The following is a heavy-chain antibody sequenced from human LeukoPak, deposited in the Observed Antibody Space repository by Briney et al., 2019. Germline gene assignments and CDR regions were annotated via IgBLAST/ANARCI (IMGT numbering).Heavy chain of an antibody. CDR1: GYSISSGHY. Sequence: SETLSLTCTVSGYSISSGHYWGWIRQPPGKGLEWIGSFHHSGRTYYNPSFKGRVTISVDTSKNQFSLKLTSVTAADTAVYYCVSKGSLAARQDYNYYYMDAWGKGTTVTVSS. CDR3: VSKGSLAARQDYNYYYMDA. V-gene: IGHV4-38-2*02. J-gene: IGHJ6*03. CDR2: FHHSGRT. D-gene: IGHD6-6*01.